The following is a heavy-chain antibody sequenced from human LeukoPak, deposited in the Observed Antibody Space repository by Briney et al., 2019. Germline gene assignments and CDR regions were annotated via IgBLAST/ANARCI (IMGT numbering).Heavy chain of an antibody. V-gene: IGHV5-51*01. CDR2: IYPGDSHT. Sequence: GEPPQSSCRGAGYIFSSYWIAWLRQLPGKGLKWMGTIYPGDSHTRYNPPFHGQVTISVDKSISTSYLQWSSLKASDTATNYCARRGYCSGGNCYSAAFDIGVQGTMVSVSS. D-gene: IGHD2-15*01. CDR1: GYIFSSYW. CDR3: ARRGYCSGGNCYSAAFDI. J-gene: IGHJ3*02.